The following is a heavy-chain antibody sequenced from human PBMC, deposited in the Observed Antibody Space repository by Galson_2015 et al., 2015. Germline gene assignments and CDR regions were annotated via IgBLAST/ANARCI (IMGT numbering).Heavy chain of an antibody. V-gene: IGHV3-53*01. J-gene: IGHJ3*02. CDR2: IYSGGST. CDR1: GFTVSSNY. CDR3: AREYCSGGSCYSSAFDI. D-gene: IGHD2-15*01. Sequence: SLRLSCAASGFTVSSNYMSWVRQAPGKGLEWVSVIYSGGSTYYADSVKGRFTISRDNSKNTLYLQMNSLRAEDTAVYYCAREYCSGGSCYSSAFDIWGQGTMVTVSS.